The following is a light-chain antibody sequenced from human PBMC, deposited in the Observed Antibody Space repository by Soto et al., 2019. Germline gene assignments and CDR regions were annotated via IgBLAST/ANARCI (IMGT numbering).Light chain of an antibody. CDR3: QQSFTTPLT. Sequence: DIVMTQSPDSLAVSLGERATINCKSSQIVLYSSNNKNYLAWYQQKPGKAPTVLINVASTLRSGVPSRFSGSGSGTDFNLTINSLQPEDFATYFCQQSFTTPLTFGGGTKVDIK. J-gene: IGKJ4*01. V-gene: IGKV4-1*01. CDR2: VAS. CDR1: QIVLYSSNNKNY.